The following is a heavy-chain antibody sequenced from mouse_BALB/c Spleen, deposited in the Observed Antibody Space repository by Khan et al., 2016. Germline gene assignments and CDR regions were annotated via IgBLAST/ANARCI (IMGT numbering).Heavy chain of an antibody. CDR1: GFTFSSYA. J-gene: IGHJ2*01. CDR3: TSGVPTVVDYFGY. D-gene: IGHD1-1*01. V-gene: IGHV5-6-5*01. Sequence: EVELVESGGGLVKPGGSLKLSCAASGFTFSSYAMSWVRQTPEKRLEWVASISSGGNTFYPDSLKGRFTISRDNARNILYLQMSSLRAEDSPIYYCTSGVPTVVDYFGYWSQDTTLTITS. CDR2: ISSGGNT.